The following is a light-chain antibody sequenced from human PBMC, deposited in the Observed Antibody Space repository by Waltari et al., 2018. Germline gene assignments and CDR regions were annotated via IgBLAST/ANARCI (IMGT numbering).Light chain of an antibody. J-gene: IGLJ3*02. CDR3: QSTDRSDRWV. CDR2: KDT. CDR1: ALPKQY. V-gene: IGLV3-25*03. Sequence: SYELTQPPSVSVSPGQTAAITCPGDALPKQYAYWYQQKPGQAPVLLIYKDTDRPSGIPERFSGSTSGTTVTLTISGGQAEDEADYYCQSTDRSDRWVFGGGTKLTVL.